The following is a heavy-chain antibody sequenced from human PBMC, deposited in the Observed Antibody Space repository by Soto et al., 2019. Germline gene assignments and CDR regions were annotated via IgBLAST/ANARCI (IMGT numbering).Heavy chain of an antibody. CDR2: ISGSGGNT. J-gene: IGHJ4*02. CDR1: GFTFSNAW. V-gene: IGHV3-23*01. Sequence: PGGSLRLSCAASGFTFSNAWMSWVRQAPGKGLEWVSAISGSGGNTYYADSVKGRFTISRDNSKNTLFLQMNSLRAEDTAVYYCAKDTDGATYYDFWHYWGQGTLVTVSS. D-gene: IGHD3-3*01. CDR3: AKDTDGATYYDFWHY.